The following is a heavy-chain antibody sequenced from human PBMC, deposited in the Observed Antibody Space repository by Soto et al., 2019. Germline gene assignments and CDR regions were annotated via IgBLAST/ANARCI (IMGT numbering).Heavy chain of an antibody. CDR1: GYTFTGYF. CDR2: INPDSGAT. D-gene: IGHD3-3*01. V-gene: IGHV1-2*02. Sequence: ASVKVSCKASGYTFTGYFMHWVRQAPGQGLEWMGWINPDSGATKYAQKLQGRVTLSRDTSIRTAYMELSGLRSDDTAVYYCARGGGTILAPLPWGQGTLVTVSS. J-gene: IGHJ5*02. CDR3: ARGGGTILAPLP.